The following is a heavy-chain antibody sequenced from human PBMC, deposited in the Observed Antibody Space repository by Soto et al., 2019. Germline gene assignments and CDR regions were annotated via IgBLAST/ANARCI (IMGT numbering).Heavy chain of an antibody. CDR3: ARGGSLSWSGFFFRGMDV. CDR1: GGSISSGDYY. J-gene: IGHJ6*02. CDR2: IYYSGST. V-gene: IGHV4-30-4*01. Sequence: SETLSLTCTVSGGSISSGDYYWSWIRQPPGKGLEWIGYIYYSGSTYYNPSLKSRVTISVDTSKNQFSLKLSSVTAADTAVYYCARGGSLSWSGFFFRGMDVWGQGTTVTVSS. D-gene: IGHD3-3*01.